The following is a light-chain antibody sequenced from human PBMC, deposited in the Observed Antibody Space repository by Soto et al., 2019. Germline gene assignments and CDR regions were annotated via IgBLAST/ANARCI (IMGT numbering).Light chain of an antibody. CDR1: STDIGDSKY. CDR2: DVN. V-gene: IGLV2-14*01. J-gene: IGLJ2*01. Sequence: QSVLTQPASVSGSPGQSITISCTGTSTDIGDSKYVSWYQQSPGKTPKLVIYDVNNRPSGISSRFSGSKSGNTASLTISGLQAEDEADYYCSAFTTTRTLFGGGTKVTVL. CDR3: SAFTTTRTL.